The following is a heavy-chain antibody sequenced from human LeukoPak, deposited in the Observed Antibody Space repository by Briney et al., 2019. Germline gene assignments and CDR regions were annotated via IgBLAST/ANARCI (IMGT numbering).Heavy chain of an antibody. CDR1: GFTFSNYW. Sequence: GGSLRLSCAASGFTFSNYWMHWVRQVPGKGLVWVSRTNPGGSNTAYADSVKGRFTISRDNARNTLYLQMDSLRAEDTAVYYCTRSNQGVYYWGQGTLVTVS. CDR3: TRSNQGVYY. CDR2: TNPGGSNT. J-gene: IGHJ4*02. V-gene: IGHV3-74*01. D-gene: IGHD1-14*01.